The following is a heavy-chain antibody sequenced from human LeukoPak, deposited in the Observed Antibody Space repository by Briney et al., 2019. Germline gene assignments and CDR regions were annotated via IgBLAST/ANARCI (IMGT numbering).Heavy chain of an antibody. D-gene: IGHD6-19*01. J-gene: IGHJ4*02. Sequence: SETLSLTCAVYGGSFSGYYWSWIRQPPGKGLEWIGEINHSGSTNYNPSLKSRVTMSIDTSRNQLSLKLSSVTAADTAVYYCARDNGYTSGWGPPFDYWGQGTLVTVSS. V-gene: IGHV4-34*01. CDR3: ARDNGYTSGWGPPFDY. CDR2: INHSGST. CDR1: GGSFSGYY.